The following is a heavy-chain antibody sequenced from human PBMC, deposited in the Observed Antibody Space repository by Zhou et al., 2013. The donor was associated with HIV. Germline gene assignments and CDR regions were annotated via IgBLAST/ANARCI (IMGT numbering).Heavy chain of an antibody. Sequence: QVQLVQSGAEVKKPGSSVKVSCKASGGTFSTSALNWVRQAPGQGLEWMGGIIPIFGTANYAQKFQGRVTITADESTSTAYMELSSLRSEDTAVYYCARVLKVVVPAAYYYYVGQGTLVHRLL. CDR1: GGTFSTSA. CDR2: IIPIFGTA. D-gene: IGHD2-2*01. J-gene: IGHJ4*02. CDR3: ARVLKVVVPAAYYYY. V-gene: IGHV1-69*12.